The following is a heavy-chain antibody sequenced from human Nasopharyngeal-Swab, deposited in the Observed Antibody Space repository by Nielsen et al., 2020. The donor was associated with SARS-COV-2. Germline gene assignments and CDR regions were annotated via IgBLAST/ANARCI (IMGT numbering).Heavy chain of an antibody. CDR3: SKDTFHYYGDYYGMDV. CDR2: ISWNSGSI. J-gene: IGHJ6*02. CDR1: GFTFDDYA. Sequence: GGSLRLYCAASGFTFDDYAMHWVRQAPGKGLEWVSGISWNSGSIGYADSVKGRFTISRDNAKNSLYLQMNSLRAEDTALYYCSKDTFHYYGDYYGMDVCCQGTTFSVSS. D-gene: IGHD3-10*01. V-gene: IGHV3-9*01.